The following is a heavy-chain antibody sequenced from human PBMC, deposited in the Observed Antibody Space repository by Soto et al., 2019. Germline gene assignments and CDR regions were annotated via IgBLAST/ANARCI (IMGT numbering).Heavy chain of an antibody. Sequence: EVQLLESGGGLVQPGGSLRLSCAASGFTFSSYAMSWVRQAPGKGLEWVSAISGSGGSTYYADSVKGRFTISRDNTKNSLFVQMIILRAEDTVLYYCAKVGYFFPPYYFDYWGQGTLVTVSS. D-gene: IGHD2-15*01. V-gene: IGHV3-23*01. CDR2: ISGSGGST. J-gene: IGHJ4*02. CDR1: GFTFSSYA. CDR3: AKVGYFFPPYYFDY.